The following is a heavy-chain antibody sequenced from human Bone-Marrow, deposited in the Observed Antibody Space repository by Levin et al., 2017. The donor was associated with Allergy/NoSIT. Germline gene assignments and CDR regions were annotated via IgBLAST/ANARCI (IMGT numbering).Heavy chain of an antibody. CDR2: IRNRANSHTT. CDR3: ARALPSNP. V-gene: IGHV3-72*01. CDR1: GFFFSDHD. D-gene: IGHD3-3*02. J-gene: IGHJ5*02. Sequence: PGGSLRLSCVASGFFFSDHDMDWVRQAPGKGLEWVGRIRNRANSHTTEYAASVDGRFSISRDDSENSLYLQMDSLKTEDTAVYYCARALPSNPWGQGTLVTVSS.